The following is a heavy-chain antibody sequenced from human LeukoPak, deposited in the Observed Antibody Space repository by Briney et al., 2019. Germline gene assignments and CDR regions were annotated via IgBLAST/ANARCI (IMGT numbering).Heavy chain of an antibody. CDR2: INHSGST. V-gene: IGHV4-34*01. CDR1: GGSISSYY. Sequence: PSETLSLTCTVSGGSISSYYWSWIRQPPGKGLEWIGEINHSGSTNYNPSLKSRVTISVDTSKNQFSLKLSSVTAADTAVYYCARCPKDWGQGTLVTVSS. CDR3: ARCPKD. J-gene: IGHJ4*02.